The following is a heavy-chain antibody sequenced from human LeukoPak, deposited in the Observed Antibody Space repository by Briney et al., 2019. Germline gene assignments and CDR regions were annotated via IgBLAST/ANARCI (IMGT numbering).Heavy chain of an antibody. CDR2: INPNSGGT. D-gene: IGHD3-10*01. Sequence: ASVKVSCKASGYTFTGYYIHWVRQAPGQGLEWMGWINPNSGGTNYAQKFQGRVTMTRDTSISTAYMELSRLRSDDTAVYYCATYQYDSGTYLDYWRQGTLVTVSS. J-gene: IGHJ4*02. V-gene: IGHV1-2*02. CDR1: GYTFTGYY. CDR3: ATYQYDSGTYLDY.